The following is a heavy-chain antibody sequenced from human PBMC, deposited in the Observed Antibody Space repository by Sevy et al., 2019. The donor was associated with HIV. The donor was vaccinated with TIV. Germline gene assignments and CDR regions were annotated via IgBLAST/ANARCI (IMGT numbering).Heavy chain of an antibody. V-gene: IGHV1-18*01. CDR2: ISAYNGNT. Sequence: ASVKVSCKASGYTFTSYGISWVRQAPGQGLEWMGWISAYNGNTNYAQKLQGRVTMTTDTSTGTAYMELRSLRSDDTAVYYCARWGDSSGWYSAFDIWGQGTMVTVSS. CDR3: ARWGDSSGWYSAFDI. D-gene: IGHD6-19*01. CDR1: GYTFTSYG. J-gene: IGHJ3*02.